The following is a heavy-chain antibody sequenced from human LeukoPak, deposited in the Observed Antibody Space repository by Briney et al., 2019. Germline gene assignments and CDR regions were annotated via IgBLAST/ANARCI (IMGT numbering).Heavy chain of an antibody. Sequence: GGSLRLSCAASGFTFSSYWMSWVRQAPGKGLEWVANIKQDGSEKYYVDSVKGRFTISRDNAKNSLYLQMNSLRAEDTAVYYCARDSLSSSWSPYFDYWGQGTLVTVSS. V-gene: IGHV3-7*01. CDR2: IKQDGSEK. J-gene: IGHJ4*02. D-gene: IGHD6-13*01. CDR1: GFTFSSYW. CDR3: ARDSLSSSWSPYFDY.